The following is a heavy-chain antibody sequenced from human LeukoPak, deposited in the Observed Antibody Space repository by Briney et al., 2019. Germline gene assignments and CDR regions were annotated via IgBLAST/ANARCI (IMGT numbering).Heavy chain of an antibody. CDR1: GYTFTSYG. D-gene: IGHD2-2*01. CDR3: ARDVGVVVPAASSLDY. CDR2: ISAYNGNT. V-gene: IGHV1-18*01. Sequence: ASVKVSCKASGYTFTSYGISWVRQAPGQGLEWMGWISAYNGNTNYAQKPQGRVTMTTDTSTSTAYMELRSLRSDDTAVYYCARDVGVVVPAASSLDYWGQGTLVTVSS. J-gene: IGHJ4*02.